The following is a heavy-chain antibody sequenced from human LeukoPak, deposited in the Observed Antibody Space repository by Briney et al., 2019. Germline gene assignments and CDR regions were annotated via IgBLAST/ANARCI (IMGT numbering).Heavy chain of an antibody. CDR1: GGSFSGYY. J-gene: IGHJ4*02. CDR2: INHSGST. D-gene: IGHD4-17*01. V-gene: IGHV4-34*01. Sequence: PSETLSLTCAVYGGSFSGYYWSWIRQPPGKGLEWIGEINHSGSTNYNPSPKSRVTISVDTSKNQFSLKLSSVTAADTVVYYCASREIYGDWYFDYWGQGTLVTVSS. CDR3: ASREIYGDWYFDY.